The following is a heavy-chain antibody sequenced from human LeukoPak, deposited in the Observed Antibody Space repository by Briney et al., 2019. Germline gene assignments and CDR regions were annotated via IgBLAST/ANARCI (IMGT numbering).Heavy chain of an antibody. Sequence: GGSLRLSCAASGFTFSSYGMHWVRQAPGKGLEWVAFIRYDGSNKYYADSVKGRFTISRDNAKNSLYLQMNSLRAEDTAVYYCARAYYYGSGSNYYFDYWGQGTLVTVSS. CDR1: GFTFSSYG. V-gene: IGHV3-30*02. CDR2: IRYDGSNK. D-gene: IGHD3-10*01. CDR3: ARAYYYGSGSNYYFDY. J-gene: IGHJ4*02.